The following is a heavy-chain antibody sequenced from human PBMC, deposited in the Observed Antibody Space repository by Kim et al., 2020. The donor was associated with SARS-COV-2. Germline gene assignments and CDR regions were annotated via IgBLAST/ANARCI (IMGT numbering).Heavy chain of an antibody. Sequence: ASVKVSCKASGYTFTNFGISWVRQAPGQGLEWMGWISGYNGNTNYAQKLQGRVTMTTDTSTSTAYMELRSLRSDDTAVYFCAREDSSGWYVFDYWGQGTLVTVSS. CDR2: ISGYNGNT. CDR3: AREDSSGWYVFDY. V-gene: IGHV1-18*01. CDR1: GYTFTNFG. D-gene: IGHD6-13*01. J-gene: IGHJ4*02.